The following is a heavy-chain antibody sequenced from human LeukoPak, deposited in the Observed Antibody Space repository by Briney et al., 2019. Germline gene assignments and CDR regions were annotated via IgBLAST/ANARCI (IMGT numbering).Heavy chain of an antibody. CDR2: IYPGDSDT. Sequence: GEALQISCQCSGSSFTSYWIGWVRQMPGKGLEWMGSIYPGDSDTRYSRSFQGQVTISADKSISTAYVQWTRLKASDTAMYSCARPASSGWYWGYYMDVWGKGTTVTISS. J-gene: IGHJ6*03. CDR3: ARPASSGWYWGYYMDV. V-gene: IGHV5-51*01. D-gene: IGHD6-19*01. CDR1: GSSFTSYW.